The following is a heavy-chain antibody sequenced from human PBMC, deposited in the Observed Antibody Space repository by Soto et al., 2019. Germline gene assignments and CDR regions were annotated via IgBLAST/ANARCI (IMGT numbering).Heavy chain of an antibody. J-gene: IGHJ2*01. CDR3: AITPSCGDDCRAGTFRFFDL. D-gene: IGHD2-21*02. CDR2: IRGSGGSI. V-gene: IGHV3-23*01. Sequence: EVQLLESGGGLVQPGGSLRLSCAASGLTFSIYAMSWVRQAPGKGLEWVSAIRGSGGSIYFANSVKGRFTISRDNSKDTMYLQRNSLRAEDTAVYYCAITPSCGDDCRAGTFRFFDLWGRGTLVTVSS. CDR1: GLTFSIYA.